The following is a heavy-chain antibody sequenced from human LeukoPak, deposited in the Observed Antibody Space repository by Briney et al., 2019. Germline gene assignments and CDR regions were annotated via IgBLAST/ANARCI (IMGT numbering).Heavy chain of an antibody. Sequence: TGESLKLSCAASGFTVSSNYMSWVRQAPGKGLEWVSVIYSGGSTYYADSVKGRFTISRDNSKNTLYLQMNSLRAEDTAVYYCARDSRRILPSDWGQGTLVTVSS. D-gene: IGHD2-15*01. CDR1: GFTVSSNY. V-gene: IGHV3-66*01. CDR3: ARDSRRILPSD. J-gene: IGHJ4*02. CDR2: IYSGGST.